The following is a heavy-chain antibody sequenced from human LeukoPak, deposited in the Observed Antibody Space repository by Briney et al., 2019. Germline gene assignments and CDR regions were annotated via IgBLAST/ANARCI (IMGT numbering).Heavy chain of an antibody. CDR2: LYSGGRT. Sequence: GESLRLSCAASGFTDSSKDMNWVRQAPGKGLEWVSVLYSGGRTYYADSVKGRFTISRDNSKNTLYLQMNSLRAEDTAVYYCASLYSYGMDVWGQGTTVTVSS. D-gene: IGHD2-2*02. CDR1: GFTDSSKD. CDR3: ASLYSYGMDV. J-gene: IGHJ6*02. V-gene: IGHV3-53*01.